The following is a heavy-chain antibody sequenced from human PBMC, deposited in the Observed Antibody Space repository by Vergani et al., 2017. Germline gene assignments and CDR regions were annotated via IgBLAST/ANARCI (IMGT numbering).Heavy chain of an antibody. CDR2: ISWNSGSI. CDR3: ARGSGWYAGFDY. V-gene: IGHV3-9*01. J-gene: IGHJ4*02. D-gene: IGHD6-19*01. CDR1: GFPFDDYA. Sequence: EVQLVESGGGLVQPGRSLRLSCAASGFPFDDYAMHWVRQAPGKGLEWVSGISWNSGSIGYADSVKGRFTISRDNAKNSLYLQMNSLRAEDTAVYYCARGSGWYAGFDYWGQGTLVTVSS.